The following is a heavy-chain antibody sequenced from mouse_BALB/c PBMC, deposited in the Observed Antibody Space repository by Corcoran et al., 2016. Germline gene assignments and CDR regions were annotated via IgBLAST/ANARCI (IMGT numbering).Heavy chain of an antibody. D-gene: IGHD2-14*01. V-gene: IGHV14-3*02. CDR1: GFNIKDTY. Sequence: EVQLQQSGAELVKPGASVKLSCTASGFNIKDTYMHWVKQRPEQGLEWSGRIDPANGNTKYDPKFQGKATITADTSSNTAYLQLSSLTSEDTAVYYCARSNYRYDGDWYVDVWGAGTTVTVSS. CDR2: IDPANGNT. J-gene: IGHJ1*01. CDR3: ARSNYRYDGDWYVDV.